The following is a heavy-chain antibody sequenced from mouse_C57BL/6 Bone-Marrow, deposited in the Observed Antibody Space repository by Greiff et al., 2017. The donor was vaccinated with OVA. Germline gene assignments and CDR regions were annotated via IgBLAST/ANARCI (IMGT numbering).Heavy chain of an antibody. CDR3: ARSIYYDYDGPWFAY. CDR1: GFTFSSYA. J-gene: IGHJ3*01. V-gene: IGHV5-4*01. CDR2: ISDGGSYT. Sequence: EVQRVESGGGLVKPGGSLKLSCAASGFTFSSYAMSWVRQTPEKRLEWVATISDGGSYTYYPDHVKGRFTISRDNAKNNLYLQMSHLKSEDTAMYYCARSIYYDYDGPWFAYWGQGTLVTVSA. D-gene: IGHD2-4*01.